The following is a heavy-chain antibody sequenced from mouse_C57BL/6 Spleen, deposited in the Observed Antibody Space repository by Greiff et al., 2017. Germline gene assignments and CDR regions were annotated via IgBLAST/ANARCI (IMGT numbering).Heavy chain of an antibody. CDR3: ARSRGDYYAMDY. Sequence: EVQLQQSGPELVKPGASVKMSCKASGYTFTDYNMHWVKQSPGKSLEWIGYINPNNGGTSYNQKFKGKATLTVNTSSSTAYMELRSLTSEDSAVYYCARSRGDYYAMDYWGQGTSVTVSS. J-gene: IGHJ4*01. CDR2: INPNNGGT. D-gene: IGHD1-1*01. CDR1: GYTFTDYN. V-gene: IGHV1-22*01.